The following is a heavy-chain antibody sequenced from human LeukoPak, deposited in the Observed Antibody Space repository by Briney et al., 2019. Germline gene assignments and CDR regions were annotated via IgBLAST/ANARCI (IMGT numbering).Heavy chain of an antibody. CDR1: GGSISSDPYY. CDR3: ASLITVAGRPYFDY. J-gene: IGHJ4*02. CDR2: IYYTGST. D-gene: IGHD6-19*01. V-gene: IGHV4-39*01. Sequence: PSETLSLTCTVSGGSISSDPYYWGWIRQSPGKGLEWIGSIYYTGSTYYNPSLKSRVTISVDTSKNQFSLRLSSVTAADTTVYYCASLITVAGRPYFDYWGQGTLVTVSS.